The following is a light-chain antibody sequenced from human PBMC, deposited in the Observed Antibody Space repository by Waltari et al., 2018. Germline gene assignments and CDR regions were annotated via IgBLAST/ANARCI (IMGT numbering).Light chain of an antibody. CDR3: AAWDDSLSGRV. Sequence: SDYLNWYQQKPGKPPKLLISGAFLPQSGVPDRFSGSKSGTSASLAISGLRSEDEADYYCAAWDDSLSGRVFGGGTKLTV. J-gene: IGLJ3*02. CDR2: GAF. V-gene: IGLV1-47*01. CDR1: SDY.